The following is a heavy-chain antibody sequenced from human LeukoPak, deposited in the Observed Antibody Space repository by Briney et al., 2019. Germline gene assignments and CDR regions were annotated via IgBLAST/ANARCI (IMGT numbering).Heavy chain of an antibody. J-gene: IGHJ5*02. CDR3: VGQNYDVLTGYAPLDL. D-gene: IGHD3-9*01. CDR2: ISYDGSNK. Sequence: GGSLRLSCAASGITFSTYAMHWVRQAPGKGLEWVTVISYDGSNKQYADSVKGRFTISRGNSKNTLYLQMNSLKPEDTAVYYCVGQNYDVLTGYAPLDLWGQGTLVTVSS. CDR1: GITFSTYA. V-gene: IGHV3-30-3*01.